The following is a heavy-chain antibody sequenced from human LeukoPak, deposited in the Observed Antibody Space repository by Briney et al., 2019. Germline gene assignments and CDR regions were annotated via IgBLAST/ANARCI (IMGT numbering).Heavy chain of an antibody. Sequence: GGSLRLSCAASGFTFSNYAMHWVRQAPGKGLEWVALISYDGSNKCYADSVKGRFTISRDNSKNTLYLQMNSLRGEDTAVYYCARGAPRHYDFWSGPFDYWGQGSLVTVSS. D-gene: IGHD3-3*01. V-gene: IGHV3-30-3*01. CDR1: GFTFSNYA. CDR2: ISYDGSNK. CDR3: ARGAPRHYDFWSGPFDY. J-gene: IGHJ4*02.